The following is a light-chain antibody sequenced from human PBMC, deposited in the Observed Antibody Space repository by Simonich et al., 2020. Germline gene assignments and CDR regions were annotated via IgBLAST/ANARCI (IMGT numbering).Light chain of an antibody. J-gene: IGLJ2*01. CDR2: EGS. V-gene: IGLV2-11*01. Sequence: QSALTQPRSVSGSPGQSVTISCTGTSSDVGGYNYVSWYQQHPGKAPKLMIYEGSKRPSGVSNRFSGSKSGNTASLTISGIQAEDEADYYCCSYAGSVVFGGGTKLTVL. CDR1: SSDVGGYNY. CDR3: CSYAGSVV.